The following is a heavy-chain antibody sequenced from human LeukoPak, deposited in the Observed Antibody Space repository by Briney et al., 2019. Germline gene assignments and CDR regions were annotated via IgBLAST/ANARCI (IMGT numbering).Heavy chain of an antibody. CDR1: GFTFSSYA. J-gene: IGHJ4*02. Sequence: GGSLRLSSAASGFTFSSYAMSWVRQAPGKGLEWVSAISGSGGSTYYADSVKGRFTISRDNSKNTLYLQMNSLRAEDTAVYYCANLNYYDSSMEDWGQGTLVTVSS. CDR2: ISGSGGST. CDR3: ANLNYYDSSMED. D-gene: IGHD3-22*01. V-gene: IGHV3-23*01.